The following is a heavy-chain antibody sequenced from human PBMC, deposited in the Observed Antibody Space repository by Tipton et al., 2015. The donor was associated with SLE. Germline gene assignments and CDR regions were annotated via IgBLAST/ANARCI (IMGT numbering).Heavy chain of an antibody. D-gene: IGHD6-13*01. J-gene: IGHJ5*02. CDR2: LYHRGST. CDR3: ARDPYDSTWRNGWFDP. CDR1: GYSFTSGDY. Sequence: LRLSCAVSGYSFTSGDYWGWLRQPPGKGLEWVGGLYHRGSTYYNPSLKSRVPISTDTPKNEIYLKLTSVTATDTAVYFCARDPYDSTWRNGWFDPWGQGTLVTVSS. V-gene: IGHV4-38-2*02.